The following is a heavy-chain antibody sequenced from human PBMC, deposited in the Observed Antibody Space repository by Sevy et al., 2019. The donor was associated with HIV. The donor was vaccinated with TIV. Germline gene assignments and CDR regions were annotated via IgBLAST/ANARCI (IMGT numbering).Heavy chain of an antibody. Sequence: GESLKISCAASGFTFSSYGMHWVRQAPGEGLEGVALIGYDGSSKYYADSVKGRFTISRDNSKNTLYLNMNSLRAEDTAVYYWASEAYYYAARNGNFDYWGQGTLVTVSS. CDR3: ASEAYYYAARNGNFDY. CDR1: GFTFSSYG. D-gene: IGHD3-10*01. V-gene: IGHV3-33*01. CDR2: IGYDGSSK. J-gene: IGHJ4*02.